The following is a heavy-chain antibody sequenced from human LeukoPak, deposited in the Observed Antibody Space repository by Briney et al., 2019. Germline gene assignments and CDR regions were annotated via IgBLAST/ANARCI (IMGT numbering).Heavy chain of an antibody. J-gene: IGHJ5*02. Sequence: ASVKVSCKASGYTFTSYGISWVRQAPGQGLEWMGWISAYNGNTNYAQKLQGRVTMTTDTSTSTAYMELRNLRSDDTAVYYCAKTGNIGYCSGGSCYPPDNWFDPWGQGTLVTVSS. D-gene: IGHD2-15*01. V-gene: IGHV1-18*01. CDR2: ISAYNGNT. CDR1: GYTFTSYG. CDR3: AKTGNIGYCSGGSCYPPDNWFDP.